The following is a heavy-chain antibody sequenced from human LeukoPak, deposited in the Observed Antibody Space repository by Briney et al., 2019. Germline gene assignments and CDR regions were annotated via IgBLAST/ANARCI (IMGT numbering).Heavy chain of an antibody. J-gene: IGHJ6*02. D-gene: IGHD3-10*01. CDR2: IYYSGST. V-gene: IGHV4-31*03. CDR1: GCSISSGGYY. Sequence: PSETLSLTCTVSGCSISSGGYYWSWIRQHPGKGLEWIGYIYYSGSTYYNPSLKSRVTISVDTSKNQFSLKLSSVTAADTAVYYCAQGSLWFGGYYYYGMDVWGQGTTVTVSS. CDR3: AQGSLWFGGYYYYGMDV.